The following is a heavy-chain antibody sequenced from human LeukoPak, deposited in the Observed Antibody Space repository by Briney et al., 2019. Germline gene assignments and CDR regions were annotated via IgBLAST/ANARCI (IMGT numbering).Heavy chain of an antibody. J-gene: IGHJ4*02. Sequence: GGSLRLSCAASGFTFSSYAMHWVRQAPGKGLEWVAVISYDGSNKYYADSVKGRFTISRDNSKNTLYLQMNSLRAEDTAVYYCARAKGYSSSWYGSHFDYWGQGTLVTVSS. D-gene: IGHD6-13*01. V-gene: IGHV3-30-3*01. CDR3: ARAKGYSSSWYGSHFDY. CDR2: ISYDGSNK. CDR1: GFTFSSYA.